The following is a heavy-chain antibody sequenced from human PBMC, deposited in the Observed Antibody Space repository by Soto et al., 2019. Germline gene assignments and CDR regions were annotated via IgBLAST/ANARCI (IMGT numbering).Heavy chain of an antibody. J-gene: IGHJ4*02. CDR1: GFIFSSYA. CDR3: TRGSASGAFDY. V-gene: IGHV3-23*01. CDR2: ISGRGGTI. D-gene: IGHD2-8*02. Sequence: EVQLLESGGDLLQPGGSLRLSCAASGFIFSSYAMGWVRQAPGKGLEWVSAISGRGGTIYYADSVKGRFTISRDNFKNTLYLQMNTLRGQDSAVYYCTRGSASGAFDYWGQGALVTVSS.